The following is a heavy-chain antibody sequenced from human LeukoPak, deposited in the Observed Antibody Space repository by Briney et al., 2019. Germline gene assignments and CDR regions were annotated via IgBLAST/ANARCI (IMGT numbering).Heavy chain of an antibody. D-gene: IGHD6-13*01. CDR1: GFTFSNYG. V-gene: IGHV3-23*01. CDR3: AKRLDSSSCWYYFDY. CDR2: ITYSGGNI. J-gene: IGHJ4*02. Sequence: GGSLRLSCAASGFTFSNYGMSWVRQAPGKGLEWVSTITYSGGNIYYADSVKGRFTISRDNSKNTLYLQMNSLRAEDTALYYCAKRLDSSSCWYYFDYWGQGTLVTVSS.